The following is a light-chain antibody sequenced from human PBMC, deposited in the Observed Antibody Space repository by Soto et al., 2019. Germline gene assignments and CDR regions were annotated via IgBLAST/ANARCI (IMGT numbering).Light chain of an antibody. Sequence: SYELTQPPSVSVAPGQTASITCGGNVIGSISVHWYQQKPGQAPVLGVFDDSDRPSGIPERFSGSNSRNTATLTISRVEAGDEADYYCQVWDSSSDHVIFGGGTTLTVL. CDR3: QVWDSSSDHVI. CDR2: DDS. CDR1: VIGSIS. V-gene: IGLV3-21*02. J-gene: IGLJ2*01.